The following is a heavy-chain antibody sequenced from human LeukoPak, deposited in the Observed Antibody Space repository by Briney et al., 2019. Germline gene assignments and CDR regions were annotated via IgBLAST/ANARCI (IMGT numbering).Heavy chain of an antibody. D-gene: IGHD4-17*01. V-gene: IGHV1-18*01. CDR1: GYTFTSYG. J-gene: IGHJ1*01. CDR2: ISAYSGNT. Sequence: GASVKASCKPSGYTFTSYGISWVRQAPGQGLEWMGWISAYSGNTNYAQKLQGRVTMTTDTSTSPAYMELRSLRSDDTAVYYCARTGDYVYFQQWGQGTLVTVSS. CDR3: ARTGDYVYFQQ.